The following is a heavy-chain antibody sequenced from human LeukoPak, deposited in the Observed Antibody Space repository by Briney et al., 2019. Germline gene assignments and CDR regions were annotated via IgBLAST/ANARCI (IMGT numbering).Heavy chain of an antibody. CDR3: ARELYGSGSYRGGRNWFDP. CDR2: IYSGGST. CDR1: GFTFSSYG. J-gene: IGHJ5*02. V-gene: IGHV3-53*01. D-gene: IGHD3-10*01. Sequence: PGGSLRLSCAASGFTFSSYGMHWVRQAPGKGLEWVSVIYSGGSTYYADSVKGRFTISRDNSKNTLYLQMNSLRAEDTAVYYCARELYGSGSYRGGRNWFDPWGQGTLVTVSS.